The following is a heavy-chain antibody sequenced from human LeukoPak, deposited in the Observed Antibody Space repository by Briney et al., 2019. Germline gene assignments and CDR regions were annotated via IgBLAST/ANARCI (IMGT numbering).Heavy chain of an antibody. Sequence: PSETLSLTCTVSGGSISSSSYYWGWIRQPPGKGLEWIGSIYHSGSTYYNPSLKSRVTISVDTSKNQFSLKLSSVTAADTAVYYCARGPEFCINDNCFTENYFDPWGQGTLVTVSS. D-gene: IGHD2-8*01. V-gene: IGHV4-39*07. CDR3: ARGPEFCINDNCFTENYFDP. J-gene: IGHJ5*02. CDR2: IYHSGST. CDR1: GGSISSSSYY.